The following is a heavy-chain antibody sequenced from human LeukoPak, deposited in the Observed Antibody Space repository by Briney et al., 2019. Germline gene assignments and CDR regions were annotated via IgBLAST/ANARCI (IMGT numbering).Heavy chain of an antibody. J-gene: IGHJ5*02. V-gene: IGHV4-39*01. CDR3: ARAGYSSGWYRRWFDP. CDR2: IYYSGST. CDR1: GGSISSSSYY. D-gene: IGHD6-19*01. Sequence: SETLSLTCTVSGGSISSSSYYWGWIRQPPGKGLEWIGSIYYSGSTYYNPSLKSRVTISVDTSKNQFSLKLSSVTAADTAVYYCARAGYSSGWYRRWFDPWGQGTLVTVSS.